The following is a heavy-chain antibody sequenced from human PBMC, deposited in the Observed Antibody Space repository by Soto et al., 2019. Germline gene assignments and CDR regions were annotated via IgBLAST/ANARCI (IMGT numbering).Heavy chain of an antibody. CDR3: ASIYDSSGYYYGNNWFDP. Sequence: SETLSLTCTVSGASIGSGDYYWSWIRQHPGKGLEWIGYIYYSGGTYCNPSLKSRVTISVDTSKNQFSLELSSVTAADTAVYYCASIYDSSGYYYGNNWFDPWGQGTLVTVSS. D-gene: IGHD3-22*01. CDR2: IYYSGGT. J-gene: IGHJ5*02. V-gene: IGHV4-31*02. CDR1: GASIGSGDYY.